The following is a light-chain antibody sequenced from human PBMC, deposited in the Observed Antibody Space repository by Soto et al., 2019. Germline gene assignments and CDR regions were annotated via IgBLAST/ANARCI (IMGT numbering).Light chain of an antibody. J-gene: IGKJ4*01. V-gene: IGKV3-15*01. CDR1: QSVGNN. Sequence: EIVMTQSPATLSVSPGERATLSCRASQSVGNNLAWYQQKPGQAPRLLISGASTRATDVPARFSASGSGTEFTLTISSLQSVAFAVYYCQQYDNWPSLTVGGGTKVEIK. CDR3: QQYDNWPSLT. CDR2: GAS.